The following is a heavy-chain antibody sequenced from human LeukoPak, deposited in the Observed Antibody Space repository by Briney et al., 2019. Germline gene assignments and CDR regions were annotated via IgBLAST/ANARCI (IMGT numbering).Heavy chain of an antibody. D-gene: IGHD6-6*01. CDR3: ARHGRYIAARPGYFGY. CDR2: IYHSGST. V-gene: IGHV4-59*08. Sequence: SETLSLTCTVSGGSISSYYWSWIRQPPGKGLEWIGYIYHSGSTDYNPSLKSRVTISVDTSKNQFSLKLSSVTAADTAVYYCARHGRYIAARPGYFGYWGQGTLVTVSS. J-gene: IGHJ4*02. CDR1: GGSISSYY.